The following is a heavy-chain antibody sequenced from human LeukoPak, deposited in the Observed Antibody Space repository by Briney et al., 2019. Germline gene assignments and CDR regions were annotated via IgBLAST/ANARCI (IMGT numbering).Heavy chain of an antibody. Sequence: GGSLRLSCAASGFTFSSYGMNWVRQAPGKGLEWVSYISNSGTFIYYADSVKGRFTISRDNAKNSLYLQLESLRAEDTAVYYCAREGNSGPRDFDYWGQGTLVTVSS. J-gene: IGHJ4*02. CDR1: GFTFSSYG. CDR2: ISNSGTFI. CDR3: AREGNSGPRDFDY. D-gene: IGHD1-1*01. V-gene: IGHV3-48*03.